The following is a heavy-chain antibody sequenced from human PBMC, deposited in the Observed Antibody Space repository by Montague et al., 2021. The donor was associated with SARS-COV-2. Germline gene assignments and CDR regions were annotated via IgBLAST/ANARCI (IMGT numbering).Heavy chain of an antibody. D-gene: IGHD4-23*01. CDR3: ARNGGPYGLDV. CDR2: IKQDESEK. Sequence: SLRLSCAASGFTFSNIWMSWVRQAPGKGLVWVANIKQDESEKNYADSVKGRFSISRDNAKNSVYLQMDNLRAEDTAIYYCARNGGPYGLDVWGQGTLVSVSS. J-gene: IGHJ6*02. CDR1: GFTFSNIW. V-gene: IGHV3-7*01.